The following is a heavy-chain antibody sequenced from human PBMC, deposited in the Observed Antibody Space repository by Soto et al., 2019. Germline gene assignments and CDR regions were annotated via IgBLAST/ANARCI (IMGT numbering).Heavy chain of an antibody. CDR3: SRQASDFWSGKPQYYMDV. Sequence: GGSLRLSCAASGFTFSGSAMHWVRQASGKGLEWVGRIRSKGNNYATAYGASLKGRFTISRDDSKNTAYLQMNSLNTEDTAVYYCSRQASDFWSGKPQYYMDVWGKGTXVTVSS. CDR2: IRSKGNNYAT. J-gene: IGHJ6*03. V-gene: IGHV3-73*01. D-gene: IGHD3-3*01. CDR1: GFTFSGSA.